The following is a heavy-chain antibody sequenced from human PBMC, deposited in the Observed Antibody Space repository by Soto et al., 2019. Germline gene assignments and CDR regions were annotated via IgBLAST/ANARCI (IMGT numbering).Heavy chain of an antibody. V-gene: IGHV1-69*01. D-gene: IGHD6-6*01. CDR1: GGTFSTHA. CDR2: ITPMFGRA. J-gene: IGHJ6*02. Sequence: QVQLVQSGAEVKKPGSSVKVSCEASGGTFSTHAINWVRQAPGQGLEWMGGITPMFGRATYAQKFQGRVWITADESTSTVYMDLSSPRSEDTAVYYCAREATHFDYTSSHYGMDVWGQGTAVTVSS. CDR3: AREATHFDYTSSHYGMDV.